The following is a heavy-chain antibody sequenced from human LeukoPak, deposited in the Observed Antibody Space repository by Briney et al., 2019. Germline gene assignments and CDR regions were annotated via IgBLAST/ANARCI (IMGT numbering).Heavy chain of an antibody. CDR1: GFTFSSYG. CDR3: AGIIAVAGAFDY. V-gene: IGHV3-33*01. J-gene: IGHJ4*02. Sequence: PGGSLRLSCAASGFTFSSYGMHWVRQAPGKGLEWLAVIWYDGSNKYYADSVKGRFTISRDNSKNTLYLQMNSLRAEDTAVYYCAGIIAVAGAFDYWGQGTLVTVSS. D-gene: IGHD6-19*01. CDR2: IWYDGSNK.